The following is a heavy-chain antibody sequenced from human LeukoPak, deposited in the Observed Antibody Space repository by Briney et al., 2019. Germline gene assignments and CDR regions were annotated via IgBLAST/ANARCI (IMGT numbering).Heavy chain of an antibody. CDR1: GFTFSTSA. J-gene: IGHJ4*02. CDR2: ISESGGST. Sequence: GGSLRLSCVVSGFTFSTSAMSWVRQAPGKGLEWVSGISESGGSTFYADSVKGRFTSSRDNSKNTLYLQMNNLRAEDTAAYYCAKGSFWGQGTLVTVSS. CDR3: AKGSF. V-gene: IGHV3-23*01. D-gene: IGHD3-10*01.